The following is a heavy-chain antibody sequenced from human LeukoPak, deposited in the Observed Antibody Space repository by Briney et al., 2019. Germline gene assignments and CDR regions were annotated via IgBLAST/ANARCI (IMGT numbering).Heavy chain of an antibody. CDR3: AREGGSRVVIYFDY. CDR1: GFTFSSYE. D-gene: IGHD1-26*01. Sequence: GGSLRLSCVASGFTFSSYEMNWVRQAPGKGLEWVSYISSSGSTIYYADSVKGRFAISRDNAKNSLYLLMNSLRAEDTAVYYCAREGGSRVVIYFDYWGQGTLVTVSS. CDR2: ISSSGSTI. J-gene: IGHJ4*02. V-gene: IGHV3-48*03.